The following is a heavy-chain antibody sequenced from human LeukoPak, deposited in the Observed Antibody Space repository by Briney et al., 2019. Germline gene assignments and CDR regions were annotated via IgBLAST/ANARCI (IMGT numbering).Heavy chain of an antibody. V-gene: IGHV4-59*01. CDR2: FYYSGST. J-gene: IGHJ4*02. CDR1: GGSISSYY. Sequence: SETLSLTCTVSGGSISSYYWSWIRQPPGKGLEWIGYFYYSGSTDYNPSLKSRVAISVDTSKNPFSLNLSSVTAADTAVYYCARVSSAHFDYWGQGTLVAVSS. CDR3: ARVSSAHFDY.